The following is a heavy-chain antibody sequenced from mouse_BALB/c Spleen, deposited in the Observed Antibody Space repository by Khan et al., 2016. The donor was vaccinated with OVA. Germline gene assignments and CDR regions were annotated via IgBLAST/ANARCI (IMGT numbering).Heavy chain of an antibody. Sequence: EVKLLESGPGLVKPSQSLSLTCTVTGYSITSDYAWNWIRQFPGNKLEWMGYISYSGSTSYNPSLKSRISITRYTSKNQFFLQLNSVTTEDTATYYCARSIMANWGQGTTLTVSS. V-gene: IGHV3-2*02. J-gene: IGHJ2*01. CDR2: ISYSGST. CDR1: GYSITSDYA. CDR3: ARSIMAN.